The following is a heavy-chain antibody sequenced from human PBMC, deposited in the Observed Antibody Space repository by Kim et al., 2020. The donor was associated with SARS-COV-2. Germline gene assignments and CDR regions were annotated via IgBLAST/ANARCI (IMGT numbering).Heavy chain of an antibody. Sequence: GGSLRLSCAASGFTFSSYAMSWVRQAPGKGLEWVSAISGSGGSTYYADSVKGRFTISRDNSKNTLYLQMNSLRAEGTAVYYCAKSISDGYIGDAFDIWGQGTMVTVSS. CDR1: GFTFSSYA. V-gene: IGHV3-23*01. CDR3: AKSISDGYIGDAFDI. CDR2: ISGSGGST. D-gene: IGHD5-12*01. J-gene: IGHJ3*02.